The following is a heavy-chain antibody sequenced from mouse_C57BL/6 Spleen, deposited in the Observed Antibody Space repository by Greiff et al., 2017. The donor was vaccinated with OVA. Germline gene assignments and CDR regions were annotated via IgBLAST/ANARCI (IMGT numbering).Heavy chain of an antibody. CDR2: IDTSDSYT. J-gene: IGHJ1*03. D-gene: IGHD2-1*01. V-gene: IGHV1-69*01. CDR3: ARKSYGNYRYFDV. Sequence: VQLQQSGAELVMPGASVKLSCKASGYTFTSYWMNWVKQRPGQGLEWIGEIDTSDSYTNYNQKFKGKSTLTVDKSSSTAYMQLSSLTSEDSAFYYCARKSYGNYRYFDVWGTGTTVTVSS. CDR1: GYTFTSYW.